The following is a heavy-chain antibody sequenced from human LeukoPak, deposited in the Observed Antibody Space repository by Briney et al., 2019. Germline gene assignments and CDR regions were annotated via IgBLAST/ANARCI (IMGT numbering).Heavy chain of an antibody. CDR1: GGSISSNTYY. D-gene: IGHD3-10*01. J-gene: IGHJ5*02. Sequence: SETLSLTCTVSGGSISSNTYYWGWIRQPPGKGLEWIGSIYSSGSTYYNPSLKSPVTIFVDTSKSQFSLKLSSVTAADTAVYYCARLGDSGSTLNWFDPWGQGTLVTVSS. CDR2: IYSSGST. V-gene: IGHV4-39*01. CDR3: ARLGDSGSTLNWFDP.